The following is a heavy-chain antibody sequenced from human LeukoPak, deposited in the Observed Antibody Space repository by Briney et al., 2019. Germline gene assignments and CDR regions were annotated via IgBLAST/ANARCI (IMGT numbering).Heavy chain of an antibody. D-gene: IGHD2-2*01. J-gene: IGHJ6*03. Sequence: PGGSLRLSCAASGFTVSSNYMSWVRQAPGKGLAWVSVIYSGGSTYYADSVKGRFTISRDNSKNTLYLQMNSLRAEDTAVYYCARVESYCSSTSCPLYYYYYMDVWGKGTTVTVSS. CDR2: IYSGGST. CDR1: GFTVSSNY. V-gene: IGHV3-53*01. CDR3: ARVESYCSSTSCPLYYYYYMDV.